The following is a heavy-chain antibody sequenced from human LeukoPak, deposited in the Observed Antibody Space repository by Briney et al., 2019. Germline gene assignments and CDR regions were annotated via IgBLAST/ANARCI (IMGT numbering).Heavy chain of an antibody. Sequence: ASVKVSCKASGYTFTRYGISWVRQAPGQGLEWMGWISAYNGNTNYAQNLQGRVTMTTDTSTSTAFMELRSLRSDDTAVYYCARATTVTTPYYYYYMDVWGKGTTVTVSS. CDR2: ISAYNGNT. CDR1: GYTFTRYG. CDR3: ARATTVTTPYYYYYMDV. J-gene: IGHJ6*03. V-gene: IGHV1-18*01. D-gene: IGHD4-11*01.